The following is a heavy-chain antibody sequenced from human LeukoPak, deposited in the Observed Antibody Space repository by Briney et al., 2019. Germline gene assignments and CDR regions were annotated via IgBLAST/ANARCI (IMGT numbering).Heavy chain of an antibody. CDR3: ARRPAYCSGGSCYGAFDI. CDR1: GYRFTSYW. D-gene: IGHD2-15*01. V-gene: IGHV5-51*01. J-gene: IGHJ3*02. CDR2: IYAGDSDT. Sequence: GESLQISCKGSGYRFTSYWIGWVRQLPGKGLEGMGIIYAGDSDTTYSPSFQGQVTISVDKSISTAYLQWSSLKASDTAMYYCARRPAYCSGGSCYGAFDIWGQGTMVTVSS.